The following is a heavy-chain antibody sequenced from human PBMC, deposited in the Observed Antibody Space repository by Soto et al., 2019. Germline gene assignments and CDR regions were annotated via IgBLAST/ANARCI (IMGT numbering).Heavy chain of an antibody. D-gene: IGHD2-15*01. CDR3: AREDGGGGRRHDF. V-gene: IGHV1-46*01. CDR2: INPSDGST. J-gene: IGHJ4*02. Sequence: QVQLVQSGAEVKKPGASVKISCKTSGYTFAMHYIHWVRQVPGQGLEWMGMINPSDGSTSYVQKFQGSVTMTRDTSATTVFLNMSRLTSHDTAVFYCAREDGGGGRRHDFWGQGTLVTVYS. CDR1: GYTFAMHY.